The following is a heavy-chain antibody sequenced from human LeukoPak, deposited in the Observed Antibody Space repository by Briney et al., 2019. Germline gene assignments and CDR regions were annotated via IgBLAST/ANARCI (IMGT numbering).Heavy chain of an antibody. Sequence: SETLSLTCTVSGGSISSSSYYWGWIRQPPGKGLEWIGSIYYSGSTYYNPSLKSRVTISVDTSKNQFSLKLSSVTAADTAVYYCARHCGYDGGVWFDPWGQGTLVTVSS. CDR1: GGSISSSSYY. D-gene: IGHD5-12*01. CDR2: IYYSGST. CDR3: ARHCGYDGGVWFDP. J-gene: IGHJ5*02. V-gene: IGHV4-39*01.